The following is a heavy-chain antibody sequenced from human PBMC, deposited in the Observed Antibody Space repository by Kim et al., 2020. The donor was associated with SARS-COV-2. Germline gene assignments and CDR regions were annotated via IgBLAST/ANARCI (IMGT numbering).Heavy chain of an antibody. Sequence: ASVKVSCKASGYTFTSYGISWVRQAPGQGLEWMGWISAYNGNTNYAQKLQGRVTMTTDTSTSTAYMELRSLRSDDTAVYYCARNNPTYYDILTEGNWFDPWGQGTLVTVS. V-gene: IGHV1-18*01. CDR2: ISAYNGNT. D-gene: IGHD3-9*01. CDR1: GYTFTSYG. CDR3: ARNNPTYYDILTEGNWFDP. J-gene: IGHJ5*02.